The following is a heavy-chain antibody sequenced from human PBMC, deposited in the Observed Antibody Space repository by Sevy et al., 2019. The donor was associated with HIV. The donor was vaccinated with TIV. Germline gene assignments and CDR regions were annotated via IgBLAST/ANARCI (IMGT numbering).Heavy chain of an antibody. CDR2: ISYDGSNK. V-gene: IGHV3-30*03. Sequence: GGSLRLSCAASGFTFTSYGMHWVRQAPGKGLEWVAVISYDGSNKYYADSVKGRFTISRDKSKNTLYLQMNSLRAEDTAVYYCTTEGADWGQGTLVTVSS. CDR3: TTEGAD. J-gene: IGHJ1*01. CDR1: GFTFTSYG.